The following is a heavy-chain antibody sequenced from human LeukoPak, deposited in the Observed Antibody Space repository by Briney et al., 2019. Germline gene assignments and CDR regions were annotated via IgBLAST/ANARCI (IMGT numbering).Heavy chain of an antibody. CDR2: IYNSGST. CDR1: GGSISNYY. Sequence: SETLSLTCSVSGGSISNYYWSWIRQSPGKGPEWIGYIYNSGSTNYNPSLKSRVTISLDTSKNQFSLKLSSVTAADTAVYYCARDYTYYYGSSGYFDYWGQGTLVTVSS. J-gene: IGHJ4*02. D-gene: IGHD3-22*01. V-gene: IGHV4-59*12. CDR3: ARDYTYYYGSSGYFDY.